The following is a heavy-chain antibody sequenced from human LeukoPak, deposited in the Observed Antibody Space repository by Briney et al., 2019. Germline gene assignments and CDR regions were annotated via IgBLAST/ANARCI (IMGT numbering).Heavy chain of an antibody. CDR1: GYTFTSYG. J-gene: IGHJ5*02. D-gene: IGHD2-2*01. CDR3: ARDCPTQKYCSSTSSIIVATTGLFDP. CDR2: ISACKGNT. Sequence: GSVKVSCKASGYTFTSYGISWVRQAPGQGLEWMGWISACKGNTNYAQKLQGRVTMTTDTSTSTAYMELRSLRSDDTAVYYCARDCPTQKYCSSTSSIIVATTGLFDPWGQGTLVTVSS. V-gene: IGHV1-18*01.